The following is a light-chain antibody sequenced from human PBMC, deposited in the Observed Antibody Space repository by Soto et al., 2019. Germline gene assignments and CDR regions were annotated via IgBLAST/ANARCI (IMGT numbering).Light chain of an antibody. J-gene: IGKJ3*01. V-gene: IGKV1-5*03. CDR3: QHCDTSST. CDR1: QNIGKW. CDR2: QAS. Sequence: DIQMTQSPSTLSASVGDRVTITCRASQNIGKWLAWDQQKPGKAPKLLIYQASSLESEVPSRFSGSGSGTEFTLTISSLQPDDFATYYCQHCDTSSTFGPGTKVDIK.